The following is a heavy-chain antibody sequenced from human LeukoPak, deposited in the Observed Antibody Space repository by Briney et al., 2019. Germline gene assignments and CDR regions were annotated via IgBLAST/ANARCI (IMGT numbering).Heavy chain of an antibody. Sequence: GGSLRLSCAASGNYWMHWVRQVPGKGLVWVSHINSDVSWTSYADSVKSRFTISKDNAKNTVYLQMNRLRAEETAVYYCVSFYETYWGRGTPVTVSS. J-gene: IGHJ4*02. D-gene: IGHD2/OR15-2a*01. CDR1: GNYW. V-gene: IGHV3-74*01. CDR2: INSDVSWT. CDR3: VSFYETY.